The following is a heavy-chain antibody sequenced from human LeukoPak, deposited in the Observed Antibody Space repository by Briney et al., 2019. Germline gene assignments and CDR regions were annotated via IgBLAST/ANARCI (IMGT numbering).Heavy chain of an antibody. D-gene: IGHD3-3*01. V-gene: IGHV3-23*01. CDR2: ISGSGGST. Sequence: PGGSLRLSCAASGFTFSSYAMSWVRQAPGKGLEWVSAISGSGGSTYHADSVKGRFTISRDNSKNTLYLQMNSLRAEDTAVYYCAKDSASITIFGVVIGGYYYYYYMDVWGKGTTVTVSS. CDR3: AKDSASITIFGVVIGGYYYYYYMDV. J-gene: IGHJ6*03. CDR1: GFTFSSYA.